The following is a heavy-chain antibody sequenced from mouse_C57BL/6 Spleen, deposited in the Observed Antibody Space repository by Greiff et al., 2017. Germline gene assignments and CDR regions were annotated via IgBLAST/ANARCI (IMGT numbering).Heavy chain of an antibody. D-gene: IGHD1-1*01. CDR1: GYTFTSYW. J-gene: IGHJ2*01. Sequence: QVQLQQPGAELVRPGSSVKLSCKASGYTFTSYWMHWVKQRPIQGLEWIGNIDPSDSETHYNQKFKDKATLTVDKSSSTAYMQLSSLTSDDSSVYYCARDITTVVGDYWGQGTTLTVSS. V-gene: IGHV1-52*01. CDR3: ARDITTVVGDY. CDR2: IDPSDSET.